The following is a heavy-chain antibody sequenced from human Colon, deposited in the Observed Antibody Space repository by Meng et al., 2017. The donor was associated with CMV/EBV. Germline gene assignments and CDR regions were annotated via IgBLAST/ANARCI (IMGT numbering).Heavy chain of an antibody. V-gene: IGHV3-23*01. CDR2: ITASGAST. D-gene: IGHD3-9*01. CDR1: EFSFINYA. J-gene: IGHJ4*02. CDR3: AKVTRATIFSPPFDY. Sequence: GGSLRLSCAASEFSFINYAMSWVRQAPGKGLEWVSAITASGASTYYADSVKGRFNISRDNSKNTLYLQLNSLRAEDTAVYYCAKVTRATIFSPPFDYWGQGTLVTVSS.